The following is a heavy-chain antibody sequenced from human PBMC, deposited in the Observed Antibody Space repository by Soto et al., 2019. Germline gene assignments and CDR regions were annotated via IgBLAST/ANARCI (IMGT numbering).Heavy chain of an antibody. J-gene: IGHJ4*02. V-gene: IGHV3-33*01. CDR2: VWYDGNEE. CDR3: ARTLRFLEWLSTDS. Sequence: GGSLRLSCAASGFTFSHFGMQWVRQAPGRGLEWVAVVWYDGNEEYYADSVKGRFIISRDDSKNTLYLQMNSLRDEDTAVYYCARTLRFLEWLSTDSWGQGTLVTVSS. D-gene: IGHD3-3*01. CDR1: GFTFSHFG.